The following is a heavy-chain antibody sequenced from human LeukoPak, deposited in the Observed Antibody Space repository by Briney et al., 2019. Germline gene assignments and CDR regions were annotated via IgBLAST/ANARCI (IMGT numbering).Heavy chain of an antibody. V-gene: IGHV1-69*04. J-gene: IGHJ5*02. Sequence: ASVKVSCKASGGTFSSYAISWVRQAPGQGLEWMGRIIPILGIANYAQKFQGRVTTTADKSTSTAYMELSSLRSEDTAVYYCAQFWSGPNWSDPWGQGTLVTVSS. CDR1: GGTFSSYA. CDR2: IIPILGIA. CDR3: AQFWSGPNWSDP. D-gene: IGHD3-3*01.